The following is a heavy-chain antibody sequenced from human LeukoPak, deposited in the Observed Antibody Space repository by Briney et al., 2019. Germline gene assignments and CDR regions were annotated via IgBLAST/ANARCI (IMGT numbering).Heavy chain of an antibody. CDR2: IIPIFGTA. V-gene: IGHV1-69*05. CDR3: ARVRGDYGDAFDY. Sequence: SVKVSCKASGGTFSSYAISWVRQAPGQGLEWMGGIIPIFGTANYAQKFQGRVTITTDESTSTAYMELSSLRSEDTAVYYCARVRGDYGDAFDYWGQGTLVTVSS. J-gene: IGHJ4*02. CDR1: GGTFSSYA. D-gene: IGHD4-17*01.